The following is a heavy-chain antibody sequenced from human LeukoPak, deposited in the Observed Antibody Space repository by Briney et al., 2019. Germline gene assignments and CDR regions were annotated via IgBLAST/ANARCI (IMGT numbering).Heavy chain of an antibody. V-gene: IGHV5-51*01. CDR3: ARSYSSSWYYFDY. Sequence: GESLKISCKGSGYSFTNYWIGWVRQTPGKGLEWMGIIYPGDSGPRYSPSFQGQVTISVDKSINTAYLQWSSLKASDTAMYCCARSYSSSWYYFDYWGQGTLVTVSS. CDR1: GYSFTNYW. D-gene: IGHD6-13*01. J-gene: IGHJ4*02. CDR2: IYPGDSGP.